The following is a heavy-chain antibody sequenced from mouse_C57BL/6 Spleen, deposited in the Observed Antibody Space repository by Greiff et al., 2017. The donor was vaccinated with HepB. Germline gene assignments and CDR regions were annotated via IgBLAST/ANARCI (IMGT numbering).Heavy chain of an antibody. V-gene: IGHV1-64*01. Sequence: QVQLQQPGAELVKPGASVTLSCKASGYTFTSYWMHWVKQRPGQGLEWIGMIHPNSGSTNYNEKFKSKATLTVDKSSSTAYMQLSSLTSEDSAVYYCARDITTVVALDYWGQGTTLTVSS. CDR2: IHPNSGST. CDR3: ARDITTVVALDY. CDR1: GYTFTSYW. D-gene: IGHD1-1*01. J-gene: IGHJ2*01.